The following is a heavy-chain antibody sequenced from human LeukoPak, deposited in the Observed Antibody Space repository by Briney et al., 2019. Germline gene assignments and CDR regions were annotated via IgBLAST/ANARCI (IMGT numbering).Heavy chain of an antibody. CDR1: GFTFSSHW. V-gene: IGHV3-7*04. CDR2: IKQDGSEK. J-gene: IGHJ4*02. Sequence: GGSLRLSCAVSGFTFSSHWMHWVRQGPGKGLEWVANIKQDGSEKYYVDSVKGRFTISRDNAKNSLYLQMNSLRAEDTAVYYCARGCDYDYVWGSYRYTDFDYWGQGTLVTVSS. CDR3: ARGCDYDYVWGSYRYTDFDY. D-gene: IGHD3-16*02.